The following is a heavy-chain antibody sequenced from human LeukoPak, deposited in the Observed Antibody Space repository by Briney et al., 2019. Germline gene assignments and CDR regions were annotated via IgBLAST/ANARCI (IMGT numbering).Heavy chain of an antibody. D-gene: IGHD1-14*01. Sequence: PSETLSLTCTVSGDSISSSRYYWGWIRQPPGKGLEWIGIIHYTGSTYYNPSLKSRVTISVDTSKNQFSLKLSSVTAADTAVYYCARRDQNHWFDPWGQGTLVTVSS. CDR3: ARRDQNHWFDP. V-gene: IGHV4-39*01. CDR1: GDSISSSRYY. CDR2: IHYTGST. J-gene: IGHJ5*02.